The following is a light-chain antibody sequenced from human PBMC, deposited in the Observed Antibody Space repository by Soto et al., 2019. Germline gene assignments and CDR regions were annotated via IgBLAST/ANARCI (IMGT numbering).Light chain of an antibody. CDR1: SSDVGGYNY. Sequence: LTQPASVSGSPGQSITISCTGTSSDVGGYNYVSWYQQHPGKAPKLMIYDVSNRPSGVSNRFSGSKSGNTASLTISGLQAEDEADYYCSSYASSSTYVFXTGTKVTVL. J-gene: IGLJ1*01. V-gene: IGLV2-14*01. CDR3: SSYASSSTYV. CDR2: DVS.